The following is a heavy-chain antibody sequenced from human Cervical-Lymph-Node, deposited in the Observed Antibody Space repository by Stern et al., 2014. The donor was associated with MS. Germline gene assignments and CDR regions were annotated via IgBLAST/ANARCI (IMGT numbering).Heavy chain of an antibody. J-gene: IGHJ4*02. D-gene: IGHD6-19*01. V-gene: IGHV2-5*02. CDR3: AHMHWLARPFDY. Sequence: QVTLRESGPTLLKPTQTLTLTCSFSGFSLTTSGVGVGWIRQPPGRALEWLALIYWDDDKHYSPSLKTRLTITKDTSKNQVVLTMTNMDPVDTATYYCAHMHWLARPFDYWPGSPGHRLL. CDR2: IYWDDDK. CDR1: GFSLTTSGVG.